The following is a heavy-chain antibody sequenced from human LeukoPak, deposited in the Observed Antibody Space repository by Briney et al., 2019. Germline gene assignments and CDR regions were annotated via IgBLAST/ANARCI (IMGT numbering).Heavy chain of an antibody. D-gene: IGHD6-6*01. CDR2: IYYSGST. CDR1: GGSISSSSYY. J-gene: IGHJ3*02. V-gene: IGHV4-39*01. Sequence: SETLSLTCTVSGGSISSSSYYWGGIRQPPGKGLEWIGSIYYSGSTYYNPSLKSRVTISVDTSKNQFSLKLSSVTAADTAVYYCARRWYSSSSAFDIWGQGTMVTVSS. CDR3: ARRWYSSSSAFDI.